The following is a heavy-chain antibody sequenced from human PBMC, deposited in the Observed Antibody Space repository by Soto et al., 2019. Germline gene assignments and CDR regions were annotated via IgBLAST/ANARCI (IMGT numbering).Heavy chain of an antibody. CDR3: AREADFASSGYVLDY. D-gene: IGHD3-22*01. J-gene: IGHJ4*02. V-gene: IGHV3-21*01. Sequence: GGSLRLSCSASGFTFSVFSMNLVLQAPGKGLEWVSSVTSSPSSMFYADSVKGRFTISRDDAKDSLFLQMNSLRADDTAVYYCAREADFASSGYVLDYWGLGTLVTAPQ. CDR1: GFTFSVFS. CDR2: VTSSPSSM.